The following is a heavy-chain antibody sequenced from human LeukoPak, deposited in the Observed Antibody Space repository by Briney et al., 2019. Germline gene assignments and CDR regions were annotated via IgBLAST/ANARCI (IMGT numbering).Heavy chain of an antibody. V-gene: IGHV3-23*01. J-gene: IGHJ4*02. CDR1: GFTFSSYS. D-gene: IGHD3-22*01. CDR3: AKDLQYYYDSSGYYHY. Sequence: GGSQRLSCAASGFTFSSYSMNWVRQAPGKGLEWVSAISGSGGSTYYADSVKGRFTISRDNSKNTLYLQMNSLRAEDTAVYYCAKDLQYYYDSSGYYHYWGQGTLVTVSS. CDR2: ISGSGGST.